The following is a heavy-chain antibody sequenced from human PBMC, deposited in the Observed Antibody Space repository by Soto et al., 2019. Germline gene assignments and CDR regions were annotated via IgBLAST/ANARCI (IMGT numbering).Heavy chain of an antibody. Sequence: PGGSLRLSCAASGFTFRRYGMNWLRQAPGKGLEWVASISSHTSDVYDGDSVQGRFSTDRANTKNLLYLEMYAMRTEDTAVYCWSRDPSEGRVGNWFESWGKGTLVTVS. CDR2: ISSHTSDV. CDR1: GFTFRRYG. CDR3: SRDPSEGRVGNWFES. V-gene: IGHV3-21*06. D-gene: IGHD2-2*01. J-gene: IGHJ5*01.